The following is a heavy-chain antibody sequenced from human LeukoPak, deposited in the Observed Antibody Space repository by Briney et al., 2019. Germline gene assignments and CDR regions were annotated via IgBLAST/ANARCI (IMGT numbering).Heavy chain of an antibody. Sequence: PSETLSLTCTVYDSSFSGYYWIWIRQPPGKGLEWIGEINHGGSTNYNPALESRVTISVKTTKNQFSLHLRSVTAPNTPVYYCARGRPSDWYRKCFDPWGQGTLVTVSS. D-gene: IGHD6-19*01. V-gene: IGHV4-34*01. CDR1: DSSFSGYY. CDR2: INHGGST. J-gene: IGHJ5*02. CDR3: ARGRPSDWYRKCFDP.